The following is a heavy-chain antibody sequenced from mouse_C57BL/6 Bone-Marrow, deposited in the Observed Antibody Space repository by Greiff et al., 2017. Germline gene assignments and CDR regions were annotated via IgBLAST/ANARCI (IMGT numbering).Heavy chain of an antibody. V-gene: IGHV14-4*01. CDR3: ASMYYFDD. CDR2: IDPENGAT. CDR1: GFNIKDDY. Sequence: EVKLMESGAELVRPGASVKLSCTASGFNIKDDYMHWVKQRPEQGLEWIGWIDPENGATEYASKFQGKATIAADTSTTSAYLQLSSLTSEDAAVYYCASMYYFDDWGKGTTLTVSS. J-gene: IGHJ2*01. D-gene: IGHD2-3*01.